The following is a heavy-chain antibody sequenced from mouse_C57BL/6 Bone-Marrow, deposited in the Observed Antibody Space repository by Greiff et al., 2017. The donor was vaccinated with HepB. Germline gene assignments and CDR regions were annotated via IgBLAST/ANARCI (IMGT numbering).Heavy chain of an antibody. D-gene: IGHD2-3*01. CDR3: AMGDGYLYYFDY. CDR2: IHPSDSDT. J-gene: IGHJ2*01. Sequence: QVQLKQPGAELVKPGASVKVSCKASGYTFTSYWMHWVKQRPGQGLEWIGRIHPSDSDTNYNQKFKGKATLTVDKSSSTAYMQLSSLTSEDSAVYYCAMGDGYLYYFDYWGQGTTLTLSS. V-gene: IGHV1-74*01. CDR1: GYTFTSYW.